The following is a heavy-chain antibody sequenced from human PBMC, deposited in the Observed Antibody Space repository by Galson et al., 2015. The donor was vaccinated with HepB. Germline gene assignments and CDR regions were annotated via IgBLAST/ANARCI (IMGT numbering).Heavy chain of an antibody. CDR3: ARELAYSRTGDY. Sequence: SLRLSRAASGFTFSSYWMSWVRQAPGKGLEWVANIKQDGSEKYYVDSVKGRFTISRDNAKNSLYLQLNSLRAEDTAVYYCARELAYSRTGDYWGQGALVTVSS. J-gene: IGHJ4*02. D-gene: IGHD6-13*01. CDR1: GFTFSSYW. CDR2: IKQDGSEK. V-gene: IGHV3-7*01.